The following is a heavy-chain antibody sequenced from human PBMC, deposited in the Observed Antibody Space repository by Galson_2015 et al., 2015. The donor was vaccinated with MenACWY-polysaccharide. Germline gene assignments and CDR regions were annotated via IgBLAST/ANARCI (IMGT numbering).Heavy chain of an antibody. Sequence: SLRLSCAASGSRFSNSGMHWVRQAPGKGLEWVAVIQYDGSNKVYADSVKGRFTISRDYSKNTVFLEINTLGVEDTAVYYCAREGSRIVFHAFDIWGQGTMVTVSS. J-gene: IGHJ3*02. V-gene: IGHV3-33*01. D-gene: IGHD2-2*01. CDR3: AREGSRIVFHAFDI. CDR2: IQYDGSNK. CDR1: GSRFSNSG.